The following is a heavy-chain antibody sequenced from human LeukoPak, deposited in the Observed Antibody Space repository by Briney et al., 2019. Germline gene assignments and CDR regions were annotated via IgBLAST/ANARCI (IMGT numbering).Heavy chain of an antibody. CDR3: ARGQKDGYNDY. J-gene: IGHJ4*02. V-gene: IGHV3-48*02. CDR1: GFTFSGYS. Sequence: GGSLRLSCAASGFTFSGYSMNWVRQAPGKGLEWLSYISSSSSNMYYADSVKGRFTISRDNAENSLYLQMSSLGDDDTAVYYCARGQKDGYNDYWGQGTLVTVSS. D-gene: IGHD5-24*01. CDR2: ISSSSSNM.